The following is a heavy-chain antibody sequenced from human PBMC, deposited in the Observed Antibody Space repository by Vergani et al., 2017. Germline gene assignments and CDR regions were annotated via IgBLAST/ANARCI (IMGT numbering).Heavy chain of an antibody. V-gene: IGHV3-23*01. J-gene: IGHJ4*02. CDR2: ISGSGGST. Sequence: EVQLLESGGGLVQPGGSLRLSCAASGFSFSNYAMNWVRQAPGKGLEWVSAISGSGGSTLYADSVKGRFTISRDNSKNTLYLQIDSLRAEDTAVYYFAKDLSFFRGGTDYWGQGTLVTVSS. D-gene: IGHD3-3*01. CDR3: AKDLSFFRGGTDY. CDR1: GFSFSNYA.